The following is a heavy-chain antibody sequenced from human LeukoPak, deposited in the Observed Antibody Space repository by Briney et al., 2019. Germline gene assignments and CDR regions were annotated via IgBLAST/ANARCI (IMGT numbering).Heavy chain of an antibody. CDR2: ISGSGGST. CDR3: AKVAKYCSSTSCLKGFDY. J-gene: IGHJ4*02. V-gene: IGHV3-23*01. CDR1: GFTFSNYA. Sequence: GGSLRLSCAASGFTFSNYAMSWVRQAPGKGLEWVSAISGSGGSTYYADSVKGRFTISRDNSKNTLYLQMNSLRAEDTAVYYCAKVAKYCSSTSCLKGFDYWGQGTLVTVSS. D-gene: IGHD2-2*01.